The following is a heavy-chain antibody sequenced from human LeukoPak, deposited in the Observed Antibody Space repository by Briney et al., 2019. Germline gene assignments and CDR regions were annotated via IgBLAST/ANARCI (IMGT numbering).Heavy chain of an antibody. CDR2: IDWDDDK. CDR3: ARIRRYSSSWWLLDY. Sequence: SGPTLVNPTQTLTLTCTFSGFSLSTRGMCVSWIRQPPGKALEWLARIDWDDDKYYSTSLKTRLTISKDPSKNQVVLTMTNMDPVDTATYYCARIRRYSSSWWLLDYWGQGTLVTVSS. J-gene: IGHJ4*02. D-gene: IGHD6-13*01. CDR1: GFSLSTRGMC. V-gene: IGHV2-70*11.